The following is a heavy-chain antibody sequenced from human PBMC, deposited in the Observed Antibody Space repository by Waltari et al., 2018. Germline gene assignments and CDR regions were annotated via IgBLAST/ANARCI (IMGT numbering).Heavy chain of an antibody. CDR1: GFTFGTYS. J-gene: IGHJ3*02. CDR3: ARSSGYDVFEI. D-gene: IGHD3-22*01. V-gene: IGHV3-48*04. Sequence: EVELEESGGGLVRPGGSLRLSCAGSGFTFGTYSVNWVRQAPGKGLEWVSYISNTAATIFYADSVEGRFTISRDNAENSVYLQMHSLRAEDTAVYYCARSSGYDVFEIWGQGTMVTVSS. CDR2: ISNTAATI.